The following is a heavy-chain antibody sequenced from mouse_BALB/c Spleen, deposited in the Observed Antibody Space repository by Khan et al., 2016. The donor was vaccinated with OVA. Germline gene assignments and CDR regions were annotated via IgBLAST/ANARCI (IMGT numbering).Heavy chain of an antibody. J-gene: IGHJ2*01. CDR2: INSNGGST. CDR3: ARMASTIY. Sequence: EVQLLESGGGLVQPGASLKLSCAASGYTFSSYGMYWVRQTPDKRLELVATINSNGGSTYYPDSVKGRFTISRDNAKNTLYLQMSSLKSEDAAIYYCARMASTIYWGQGTTLTVSS. V-gene: IGHV5-6-3*01. D-gene: IGHD3-1*01. CDR1: GYTFSSYG.